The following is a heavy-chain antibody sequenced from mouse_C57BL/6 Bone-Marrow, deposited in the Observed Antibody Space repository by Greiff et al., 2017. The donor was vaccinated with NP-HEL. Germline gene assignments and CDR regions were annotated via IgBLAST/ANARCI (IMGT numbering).Heavy chain of an antibody. D-gene: IGHD2-1*01. CDR1: GYTFTSYW. Sequence: QVQLQQPGAELVKPGASVKLSCKASGYTFTSYWMHWVKPRPGQGLEWIGMIHPNSGSTNYNEKFKSKATLTVDKSSSTAYMQLSSLTSEDSAVYYCARDYNGNYWFAYWGQGTLVTVSA. CDR2: IHPNSGST. CDR3: ARDYNGNYWFAY. J-gene: IGHJ3*01. V-gene: IGHV1-64*01.